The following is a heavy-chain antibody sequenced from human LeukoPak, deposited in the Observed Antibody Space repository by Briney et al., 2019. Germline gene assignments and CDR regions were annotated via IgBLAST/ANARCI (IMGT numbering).Heavy chain of an antibody. J-gene: IGHJ4*02. CDR1: GFTFSSYE. V-gene: IGHV3-48*03. Sequence: GGSLRLSCAASGFTFSSYEMNWVRQAPGKGLEWVSYIDSVKGRFTISRDNAKNSLYLQMNSLRAEDTAVYYCAREEGIVPAAEEVNYFDYWGQGTLVTVSS. CDR3: AREEGIVPAAEEVNYFDY. CDR2: I. D-gene: IGHD2-2*01.